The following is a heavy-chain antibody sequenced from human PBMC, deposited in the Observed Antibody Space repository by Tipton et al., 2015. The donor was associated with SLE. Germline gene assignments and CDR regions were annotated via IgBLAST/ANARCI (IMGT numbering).Heavy chain of an antibody. CDR1: DGSFSGYY. D-gene: IGHD1-26*01. Sequence: LSLTCSVYDGSFSGYYWTWIRQPPGKGLEWIGEIKHSGSTNYNPPLKSRVTISIDTSKNQFSLKLRSVTAADTAIYYCASEGGGPDYWGQGTLVTVS. V-gene: IGHV4-34*01. CDR3: ASEGGGPDY. CDR2: IKHSGST. J-gene: IGHJ4*02.